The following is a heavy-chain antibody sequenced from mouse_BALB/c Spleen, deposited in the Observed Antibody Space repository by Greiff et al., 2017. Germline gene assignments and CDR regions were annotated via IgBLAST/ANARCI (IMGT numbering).Heavy chain of an antibody. CDR3: ARAQYGNYFDY. V-gene: IGHV3-5*02. CDR2: IYYSGTI. J-gene: IGHJ2*01. CDR1: GISITTGNYR. Sequence: VQLQQSGPGLVKPSQTVSLTCTVTGISITTGNYRWSWIRQFPGNKLEWIGYIYYSGTITYNPSLTSRTTITRDTSKNQFFLEMNSLTAEDTATYYCARAQYGNYFDYWGQGTTLTVSS. D-gene: IGHD2-10*02.